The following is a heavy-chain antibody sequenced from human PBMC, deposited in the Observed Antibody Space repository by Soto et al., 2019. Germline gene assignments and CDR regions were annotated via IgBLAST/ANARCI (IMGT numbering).Heavy chain of an antibody. J-gene: IGHJ5*02. CDR1: GFTFSDYY. CDR3: QGGSGSNWLDP. V-gene: IGHV3-11*05. D-gene: IGHD5-12*01. CDR2: ISSSSSYT. Sequence: QVQRVESGGGLVKPGGSLRLSCAASGFTFSDYYMSWIRQAPGKGLEWVSYISSSSSYTNYADSVKGRFTISRDNAKNSLYLQMNSLIAADTAVLNCQGGSGSNWLDPWGQGTLVTVSP.